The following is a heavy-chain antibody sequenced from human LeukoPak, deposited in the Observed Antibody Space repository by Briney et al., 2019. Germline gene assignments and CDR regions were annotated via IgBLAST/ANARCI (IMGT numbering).Heavy chain of an antibody. D-gene: IGHD3-9*01. J-gene: IGHJ6*02. CDR2: ISRSGDNL. Sequence: PGGSLRLSCAASGFPFGDYYMTWIRQAPGKGLEWISYISRSGDNLYYADSVEGRFTISRDNAKNSLFLQMNSLRADDTAVYYCAREVVIFPDYYYYGMDVWGQGTTVTVSS. CDR1: GFPFGDYY. V-gene: IGHV3-11*01. CDR3: AREVVIFPDYYYYGMDV.